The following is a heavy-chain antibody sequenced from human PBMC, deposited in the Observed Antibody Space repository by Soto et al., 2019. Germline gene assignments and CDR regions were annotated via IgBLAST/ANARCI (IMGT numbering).Heavy chain of an antibody. D-gene: IGHD6-19*01. CDR3: ARDPSSGRVDY. CDR1: GFTFSSYS. J-gene: IGHJ4*02. V-gene: IGHV3-21*01. Sequence: GGSLRLSCAASGFTFSSYSMNWVRQAPGKGLEWVSSISSSSSYIYYADSVKGRFTISRDNAKNSLYLQMNSLRAEDTAVYYCARDPSSGRVDYWGQGTLVTVSS. CDR2: ISSSSSYI.